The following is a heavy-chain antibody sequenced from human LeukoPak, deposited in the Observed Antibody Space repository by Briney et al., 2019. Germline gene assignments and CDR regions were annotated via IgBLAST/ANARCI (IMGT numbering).Heavy chain of an antibody. D-gene: IGHD6-13*01. V-gene: IGHV3-21*01. Sequence: TGGSLRLSCAASGFTFSSYSMNWVRQAPGKGLEWVSSISSSSSYIYYADSVKGRFTISRDNAKNSLYLQMNSLRAEDTAVYYCAVAGSTLPPFDYWGQGTLVTVSS. CDR3: AVAGSTLPPFDY. J-gene: IGHJ4*02. CDR2: ISSSSSYI. CDR1: GFTFSSYS.